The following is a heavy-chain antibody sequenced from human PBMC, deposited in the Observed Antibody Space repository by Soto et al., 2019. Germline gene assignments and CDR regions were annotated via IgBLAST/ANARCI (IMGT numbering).Heavy chain of an antibody. CDR2: IGGRGGSI. V-gene: IGHV3-48*03. J-gene: IGHJ6*02. CDR1: GFSFSSYD. CDR3: ARVPHNYYYYGLDV. Sequence: GGSLRLSCAASGFSFSSYDMTWVRQAPGRGLEWVSQIGGRGGSIDFADSVRGQFTISRDNAKNSLYLQMNSLRAEDTAVYYCARVPHNYYYYGLDVWGRGTTVTVSS. D-gene: IGHD2-21*01.